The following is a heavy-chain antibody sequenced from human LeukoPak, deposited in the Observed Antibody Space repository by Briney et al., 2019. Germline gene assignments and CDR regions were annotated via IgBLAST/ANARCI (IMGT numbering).Heavy chain of an antibody. Sequence: SVKVSCKASGGTFSSYAISWVRQAPGQGLEWMGGIIPIFGSANYAQKFQGRVTITADESTSTAYMELSSLRSEDTAVYYCARHSSGLYYFDYWGQGTLVTVSS. CDR2: IIPIFGSA. V-gene: IGHV1-69*13. D-gene: IGHD6-19*01. CDR1: GGTFSSYA. J-gene: IGHJ4*02. CDR3: ARHSSGLYYFDY.